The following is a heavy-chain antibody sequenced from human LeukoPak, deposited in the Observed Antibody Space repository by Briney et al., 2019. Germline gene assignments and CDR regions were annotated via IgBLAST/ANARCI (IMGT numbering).Heavy chain of an antibody. CDR1: GFTFSSYS. CDR2: INGDESST. D-gene: IGHD1-26*01. J-gene: IGHJ4*02. V-gene: IGHV3-74*01. CDR3: ARGAKWAYYFDY. Sequence: GGSLRLSCAASGFTFSSYSMNWVRQAPGKGLEWVSRINGDESSTNYADSVKGRFTISRDNAKDTLYLHMNSLTAEDTAVYYCARGAKWAYYFDYWGQGTLVTVSS.